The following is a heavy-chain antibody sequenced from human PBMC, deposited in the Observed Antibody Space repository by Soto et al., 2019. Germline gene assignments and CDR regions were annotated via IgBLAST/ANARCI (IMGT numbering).Heavy chain of an antibody. V-gene: IGHV1-8*01. CDR3: ARSYYYGSGSYPIYYYYMDV. Sequence: QVQLVQSGAEVKKPGASVKVSCKASGYTFTSYDINWVRQATGQGLEWMGWMNPNSGNTGYAQKFQGRVTMTRNTSISTAYMELSSLRSEDTAVYYCARSYYYGSGSYPIYYYYMDVCGKGTTVTVSS. J-gene: IGHJ6*03. CDR1: GYTFTSYD. CDR2: MNPNSGNT. D-gene: IGHD3-10*01.